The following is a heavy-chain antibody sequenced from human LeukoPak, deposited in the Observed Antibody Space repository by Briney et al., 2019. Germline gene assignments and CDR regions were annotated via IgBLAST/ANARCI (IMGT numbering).Heavy chain of an antibody. CDR1: GYTFTSYA. CDR2: INTNTGNP. D-gene: IGHD6-13*01. V-gene: IGHV7-4-1*02. CDR3: ASALPPIAAAGTRALDY. J-gene: IGHJ4*02. Sequence: GASVKVSCKASGYTFTSYAMNWVRQAPGQGLEWMGWINTNTGNPTCAQGFTGRFVFSLDTSVSTAYLQISSLKAEDTAVYYCASALPPIAAAGTRALDYWGQGTLVTVSS.